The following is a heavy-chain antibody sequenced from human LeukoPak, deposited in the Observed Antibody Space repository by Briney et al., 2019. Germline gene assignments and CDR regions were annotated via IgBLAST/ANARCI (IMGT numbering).Heavy chain of an antibody. D-gene: IGHD1-26*01. Sequence: SETLSLTCAVYGGSFSGYYWSWIRQPPGKGLEWIGEINHSGSTNYNPSLKSRVTISVDTSKNQFSLKLSSVTAADTAVYYCARDYGRGSYYASFDYWGQGTLVTVSS. CDR2: INHSGST. CDR1: GGSFSGYY. CDR3: ARDYGRGSYYASFDY. J-gene: IGHJ4*02. V-gene: IGHV4-34*01.